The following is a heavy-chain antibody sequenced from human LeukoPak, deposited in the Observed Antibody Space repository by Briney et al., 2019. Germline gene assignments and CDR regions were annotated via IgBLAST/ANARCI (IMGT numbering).Heavy chain of an antibody. Sequence: GASVKVSCKASGYTFTSYDINWVRQATGQGLEWMGWMNPNSGNTGYAQKFQGRVTMTRDTSISTAYMELSRLRSDDTAVYYCARVGVAAAGYPFDYWGQGTLVTVSS. CDR2: MNPNSGNT. J-gene: IGHJ4*02. V-gene: IGHV1-8*01. CDR3: ARVGVAAAGYPFDY. D-gene: IGHD6-13*01. CDR1: GYTFTSYD.